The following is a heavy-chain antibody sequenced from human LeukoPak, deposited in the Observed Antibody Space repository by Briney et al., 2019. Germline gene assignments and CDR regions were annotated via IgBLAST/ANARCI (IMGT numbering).Heavy chain of an antibody. D-gene: IGHD5-12*01. CDR1: GGSFSGYY. J-gene: IGHJ4*02. V-gene: IGHV4-34*01. Sequence: PSETLSLTCAVYGGSFSGYYWSWVRQSPGKGLEWIGEIYHSGSTNCIPSLKSRVTISIDKSKNQFSLKLSSVTAADTAVYYCAGGSGYAFEYWGQGTLVTVSS. CDR2: IYHSGST. CDR3: AGGSGYAFEY.